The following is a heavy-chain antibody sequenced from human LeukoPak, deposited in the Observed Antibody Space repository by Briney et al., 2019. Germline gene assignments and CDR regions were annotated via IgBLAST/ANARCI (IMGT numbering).Heavy chain of an antibody. Sequence: SETLSLTCTVSGGSISIYYWSWIRQPPGKGLEWIEYIYYSGTTNYNPSLKSRVTISTDSSKNQFSLNLTSVTAADTAVYYCARSRTNQDVYNFYYWGQGTLVTVSS. CDR1: GGSISIYY. CDR3: ARSRTNQDVYNFYY. V-gene: IGHV4-59*08. J-gene: IGHJ4*02. D-gene: IGHD5-24*01. CDR2: IYYSGTT.